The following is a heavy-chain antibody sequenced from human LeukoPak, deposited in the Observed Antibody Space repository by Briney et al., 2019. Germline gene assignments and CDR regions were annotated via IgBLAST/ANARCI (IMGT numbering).Heavy chain of an antibody. CDR3: ARVRGSYCSDY. CDR1: GFTFSSYW. Sequence: GGSLRLSCAASGFTFSSYWMHWVRQAPGKGLVWVSRINTDGSRTSYADSVKGRFTSSRDNAKNTLYLQMNSLRAEDTAVYYCARVRGSYCSDYWGQGTLVTVSS. J-gene: IGHJ4*02. V-gene: IGHV3-74*01. D-gene: IGHD1-26*01. CDR2: INTDGSRT.